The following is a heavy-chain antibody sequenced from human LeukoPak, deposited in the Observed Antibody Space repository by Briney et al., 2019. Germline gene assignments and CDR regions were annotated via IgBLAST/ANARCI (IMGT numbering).Heavy chain of an antibody. CDR1: GFTFSSYW. V-gene: IGHV3-7*01. Sequence: GGSLRLSCAASGFTFSSYWMSWVRQAPGKGLEWVANIKKDGSEKYYVDSVKGRFTISRDNAKNSLYLQMNSLRAEDTAVYYCARVASRTMIVVVITMNAFDIWGQGTMVTVSS. J-gene: IGHJ3*02. CDR3: ARVASRTMIVVVITMNAFDI. CDR2: IKKDGSEK. D-gene: IGHD3-22*01.